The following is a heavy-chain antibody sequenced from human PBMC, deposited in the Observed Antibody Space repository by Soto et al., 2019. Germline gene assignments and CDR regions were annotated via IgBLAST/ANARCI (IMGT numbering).Heavy chain of an antibody. CDR3: ARRVKKYCSGGTCYHGYYYYMDV. V-gene: IGHV3-48*01. CDR1: GFTFSNYG. J-gene: IGHJ6*03. D-gene: IGHD2-15*01. CDR2: ISRTGSTI. Sequence: EVQLVESGGGLVQPGGSLRVSCAASGFTFSNYGMNWVRQAPGKGLEWVSYISRTGSTIYYADSVQGRFTISRDNAKNSLYLQMNSLRAEDTAVYYCARRVKKYCSGGTCYHGYYYYMDVWGKGTTVTVSS.